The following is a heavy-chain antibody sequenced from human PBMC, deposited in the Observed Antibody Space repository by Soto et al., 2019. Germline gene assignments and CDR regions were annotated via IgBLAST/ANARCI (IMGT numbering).Heavy chain of an antibody. D-gene: IGHD2-2*01. CDR3: ARMVVVPAAPFDP. CDR2: IYYSGST. Sequence: SETLSLTCTVSGGSISSYYWSWIRQPPGKGLEWIGYIYYSGSTNYNPSLKSRVTISVDTSKNQFSLKLSSVTAADTAVYYCARMVVVPAAPFDPWGQGTLVTVS. J-gene: IGHJ5*02. CDR1: GGSISSYY. V-gene: IGHV4-59*01.